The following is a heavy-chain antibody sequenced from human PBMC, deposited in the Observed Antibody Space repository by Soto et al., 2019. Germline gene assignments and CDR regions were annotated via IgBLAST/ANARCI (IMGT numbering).Heavy chain of an antibody. D-gene: IGHD2-2*01. CDR2: ISDSGGST. CDR1: GFTFSFYA. CDR3: AKGSRSSRPYYFDY. V-gene: IGHV3-23*01. Sequence: GGSLRPSCAASGFTFSFYAMSWVRQAPGKGLEWVSAISDSGGSTYSADSVKGRFTISRDNSKNTLYLQMNSLRAEDTAVYYCAKGSRSSRPYYFDYWGQGTPVTVSS. J-gene: IGHJ4*02.